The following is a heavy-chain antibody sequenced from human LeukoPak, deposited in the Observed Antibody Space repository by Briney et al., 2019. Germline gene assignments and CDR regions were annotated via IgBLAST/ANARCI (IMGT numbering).Heavy chain of an antibody. Sequence: PGGSLRLSCAASGFTFSSYWMSWVRQAPGKGLEWVANIKQDGSEKYYVDSVKGRFTISRDNAKNSLYLQMNSLRAEDMAVYYCASVDTAMVGFAPPDYWGQGTLVTVSS. CDR2: IKQDGSEK. CDR1: GFTFSSYW. V-gene: IGHV3-7*01. J-gene: IGHJ4*02. CDR3: ASVDTAMVGFAPPDY. D-gene: IGHD5-18*01.